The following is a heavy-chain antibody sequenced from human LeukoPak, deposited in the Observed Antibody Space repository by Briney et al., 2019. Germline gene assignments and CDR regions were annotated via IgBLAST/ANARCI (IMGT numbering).Heavy chain of an antibody. CDR2: TYYRSKWYN. D-gene: IGHD1-1*01. Sequence: SQTLSLTCAISGDSVSSNSAAWNWIRQSPSRGLERLGRTYYRSKWYNDYAVSVKSRITINPDTSKNQFSLQLNSVTPEDTAVYYCARGRGDWNDVSDWFDPWGQGTLVTVSS. CDR3: ARGRGDWNDVSDWFDP. V-gene: IGHV6-1*01. J-gene: IGHJ5*02. CDR1: GDSVSSNSAA.